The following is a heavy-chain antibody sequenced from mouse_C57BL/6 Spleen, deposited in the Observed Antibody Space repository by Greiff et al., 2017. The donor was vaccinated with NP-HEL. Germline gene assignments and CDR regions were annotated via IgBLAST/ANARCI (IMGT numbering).Heavy chain of an antibody. V-gene: IGHV1-64*01. Sequence: QVQLQQPGAELVKPGASVKLSCKASGYTFTSYWMHWVKQRPGQGLEWIGMIHPNSGSTNYNEKFKSKATLTVDKSSSTAYMQLSSLTSEDSAVHYCAPSYGSSYAMDYWGQGTSVTVSS. CDR1: GYTFTSYW. CDR3: APSYGSSYAMDY. J-gene: IGHJ4*01. CDR2: IHPNSGST. D-gene: IGHD1-1*01.